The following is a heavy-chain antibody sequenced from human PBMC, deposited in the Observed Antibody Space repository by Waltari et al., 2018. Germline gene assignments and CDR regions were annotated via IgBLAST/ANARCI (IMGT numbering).Heavy chain of an antibody. V-gene: IGHV1-8*01. J-gene: IGHJ6*02. D-gene: IGHD3-3*01. CDR1: AYTFTSYA. CDR3: ARERIFGVVTYGMDV. Sequence: QVPLVQSRAEVTKPRASVKVSCKASAYTFTSYAISWVRQHTGQGLEWMGWKNPNSGNTGYAQKFQGRVTMTRNTSISTAYMELSSLRSEDTAVYYCARERIFGVVTYGMDVWGQGTTVTVSS. CDR2: KNPNSGNT.